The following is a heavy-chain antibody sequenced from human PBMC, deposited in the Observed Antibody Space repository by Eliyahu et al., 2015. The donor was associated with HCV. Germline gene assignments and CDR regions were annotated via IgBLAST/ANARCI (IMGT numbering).Heavy chain of an antibody. J-gene: IGHJ3*02. D-gene: IGHD3-3*01. V-gene: IGHV4-61*01. Sequence: QVQLQESGPGLAKPSETLSLTCIVSGDVVSSGRYYWSWIRQSPGKGLEWIAYIYYTGSTNYNPSLKSRVTISVETSKNQFSLRLRSVTAADTAVYYCARVALDDFGDAFDIWGQGTVVTVSS. CDR1: GDVVSSGRYY. CDR3: ARVALDDFGDAFDI. CDR2: IYYTGST.